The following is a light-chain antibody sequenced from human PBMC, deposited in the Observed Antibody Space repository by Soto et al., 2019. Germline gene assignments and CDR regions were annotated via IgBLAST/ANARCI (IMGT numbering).Light chain of an antibody. CDR2: ADS. CDR3: QQRYNWPIT. J-gene: IGKJ5*01. CDR1: QSVSGY. V-gene: IGKV3-11*01. Sequence: IVLTQSPATLSLSPGVTATLSCRASQSVSGYIGWYQQKPGQAPRLLIYADSNRATGIPARFSGSGSGTDFTLTISSLEPEDFSVYYCQQRYNWPITFGQGTRLEIK.